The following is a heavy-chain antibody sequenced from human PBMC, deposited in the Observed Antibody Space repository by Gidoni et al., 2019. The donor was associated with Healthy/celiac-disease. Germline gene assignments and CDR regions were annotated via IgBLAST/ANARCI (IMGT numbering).Heavy chain of an antibody. D-gene: IGHD3-3*01. J-gene: IGHJ5*02. Sequence: QVQLVQSGAEVKKPGASVKVSCKASGYTFTNYFMPWVRQAPGQGLEWMGIINPSGGSTTDAQKFQGRVTMTRDTSTTTVYMELSSLRSEDTAVYYCARGPHQTVTLFGVVVFPWGQGTLVTVSS. CDR1: GYTFTNYF. CDR2: INPSGGST. V-gene: IGHV1-46*01. CDR3: ARGPHQTVTLFGVVVFP.